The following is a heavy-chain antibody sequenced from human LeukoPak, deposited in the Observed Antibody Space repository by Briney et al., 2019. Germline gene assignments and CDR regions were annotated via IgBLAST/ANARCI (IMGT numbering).Heavy chain of an antibody. CDR1: GFTFSSYS. Sequence: GGSLRLSCAASGFTFSSYSMNWVRQAPGKGLEWVSSISSSSSYIYYADSVKGRFTISRDNAKNSLYLQMNSLRAEDTAVYYCARGRGDYCGYDKWSFDYWGQGTLVTVSS. CDR2: ISSSSSYI. J-gene: IGHJ4*02. CDR3: ARGRGDYCGYDKWSFDY. D-gene: IGHD5-12*01. V-gene: IGHV3-21*01.